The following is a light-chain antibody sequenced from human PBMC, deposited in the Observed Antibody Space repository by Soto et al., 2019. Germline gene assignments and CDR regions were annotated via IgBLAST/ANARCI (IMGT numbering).Light chain of an antibody. Sequence: QSVLTQPASVSGSPGQSITISCTGTSRDIGNFNLVSWYQQHPGKAPKLILFEVNKRPSGVSDRFSGSKSDNTASLTISGLQAEDEADYYCSSYAGITTYVLFGGGTKVTVL. CDR2: EVN. V-gene: IGLV2-23*02. J-gene: IGLJ2*01. CDR3: SSYAGITTYVL. CDR1: SRDIGNFNL.